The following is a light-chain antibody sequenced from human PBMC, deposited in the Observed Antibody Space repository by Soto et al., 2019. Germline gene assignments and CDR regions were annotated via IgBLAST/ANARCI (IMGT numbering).Light chain of an antibody. CDR3: QHYGNTPPSVT. Sequence: EIALTQSPATLSLSPGERATLSCRASQSVSSYLAWYQQKPGQAPRLLIYDASNRATGIPARFSGSGSGTDFTLTISRLEPEDFAVYYWQHYGNTPPSVTFGPGTKVDIK. V-gene: IGKV3-11*01. CDR1: QSVSSY. CDR2: DAS. J-gene: IGKJ3*01.